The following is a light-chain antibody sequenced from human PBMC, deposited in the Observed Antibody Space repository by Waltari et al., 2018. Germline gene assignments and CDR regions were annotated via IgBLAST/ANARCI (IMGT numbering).Light chain of an antibody. Sequence: QSALTPPASVSGSPGQSITISCPGTSSDVGNSKRVSWYQQHPGKAPKLMLYAVSTRPSGVSDRFSGSKSGDMASLTISGLQPEDEAEYFCSSYAGSSKGVFGGGTKVTVL. CDR2: AVS. J-gene: IGLJ2*01. V-gene: IGLV2-23*02. CDR1: SSDVGNSKR. CDR3: SSYAGSSKGV.